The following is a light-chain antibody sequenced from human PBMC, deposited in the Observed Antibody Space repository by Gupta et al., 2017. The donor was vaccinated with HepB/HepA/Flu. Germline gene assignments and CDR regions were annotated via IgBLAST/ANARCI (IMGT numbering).Light chain of an antibody. CDR1: SLRSYY. CDR3: NSRDSSGNHVV. J-gene: IGLJ2*01. Sequence: SSALTLGSAVTVSLGQTVRITCQGDSLRSYYASWYQQKPGQAPVLVIYGKNNRPSGIPDRFSGSSSGNTASLTITGAQAEDEADYYCNSRDSSGNHVVFGGGTKLTVL. CDR2: GKN. V-gene: IGLV3-19*01.